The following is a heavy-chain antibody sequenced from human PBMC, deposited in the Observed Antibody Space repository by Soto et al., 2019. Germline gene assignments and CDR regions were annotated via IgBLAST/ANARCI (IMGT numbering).Heavy chain of an antibody. CDR1: GGSISTRSSY. J-gene: IGHJ4*02. CDR3: ARGDLYGRFDY. Sequence: SETLSLTCTVSGGSISTRSSYWGWIRQPPGKGLEWIGSIYYSGSTYYNPSLKSRVTISVDTSKNQFSLKLSSVTAADTAVYYCARGDLYGRFDYWGQGTLVTVSS. CDR2: IYYSGST. V-gene: IGHV4-39*07. D-gene: IGHD3-16*01.